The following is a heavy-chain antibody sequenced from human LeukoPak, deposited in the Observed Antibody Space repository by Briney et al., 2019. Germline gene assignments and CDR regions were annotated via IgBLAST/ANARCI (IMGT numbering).Heavy chain of an antibody. D-gene: IGHD3-3*01. CDR2: IRGSGGST. CDR3: AKDHDYDFWSGYNNEGDDAFDI. Sequence: GGSLRLSCAASGFTFSSYAMSWVRQAPGKGLEWVSAIRGSGGSTYYADSVKGRFTISRDNSKNTLYLQMNSLRAEDTAVYYCAKDHDYDFWSGYNNEGDDAFDIWGQGTMVTVSS. CDR1: GFTFSSYA. J-gene: IGHJ3*02. V-gene: IGHV3-23*01.